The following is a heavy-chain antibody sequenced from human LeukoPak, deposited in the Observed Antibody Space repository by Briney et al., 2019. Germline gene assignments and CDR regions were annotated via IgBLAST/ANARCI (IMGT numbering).Heavy chain of an antibody. CDR3: AKDDGGSYYIYYYYMDV. CDR1: GFTFSSYG. CDR2: ISNSGGNT. V-gene: IGHV3-23*01. J-gene: IGHJ6*03. Sequence: GGSLRLSCAASGFTFSSYGMSWVRQAPGKGLEWVSAISNSGGNTYYADSVKGRFTISRDNSRNTLYLQMNSLRAEDTAVYYCAKDDGGSYYIYYYYMDVWGKGTTVIISS. D-gene: IGHD1-26*01.